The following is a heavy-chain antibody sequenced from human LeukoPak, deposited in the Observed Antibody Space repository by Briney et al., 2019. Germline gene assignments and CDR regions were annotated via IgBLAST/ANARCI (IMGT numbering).Heavy chain of an antibody. CDR2: IYYSGST. CDR1: GGSISSSSYY. V-gene: IGHV4-39*01. CDR3: ATTEDYYYDSSGYYIEAFDI. J-gene: IGHJ3*02. D-gene: IGHD3-22*01. Sequence: SETLSLTCTVSGGSISSSSYYWGWIRPPPGKGLEWIGSIYYSGSTYYNPSLKSRVTISVDTSKNQFSLKLSSLTAADTAVYYCATTEDYYYDSSGYYIEAFDIWGQGTMVTVSS.